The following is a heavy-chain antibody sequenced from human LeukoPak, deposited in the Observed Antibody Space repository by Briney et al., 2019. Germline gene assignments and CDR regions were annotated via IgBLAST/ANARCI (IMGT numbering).Heavy chain of an antibody. D-gene: IGHD2-2*01. V-gene: IGHV6-1*01. CDR2: TYYRSTWYN. J-gene: IGHJ5*02. Sequence: SQTLSLTCAISGDSVSSNSVTWNWIRQSPSRGLEWLGRTYYRSTWYNDYAVSVRGLITVNPDTSKNQLSLHLNSVTPEDTAVYYCARRLTQYDCFDPWGQGILVTVSS. CDR1: GDSVSSNSVT. CDR3: ARRLTQYDCFDP.